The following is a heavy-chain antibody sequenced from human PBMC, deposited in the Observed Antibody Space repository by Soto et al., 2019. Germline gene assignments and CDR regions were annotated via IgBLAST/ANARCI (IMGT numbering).Heavy chain of an antibody. CDR2: ISSDGNNK. CDR3: ASGSSEELGRQPLKD. Sequence: PGGSLRLSCAASGFTFSRYAMHWVRQAPGKGLEWVTVISSDGNNKYYADSVRGRFTISRDNAENTLYLQLSSLTGEDTAVFFCASGSSEELGRQPLKDWGQGTLVTVSS. V-gene: IGHV3-30*14. D-gene: IGHD1-1*01. CDR1: GFTFSRYA. J-gene: IGHJ4*02.